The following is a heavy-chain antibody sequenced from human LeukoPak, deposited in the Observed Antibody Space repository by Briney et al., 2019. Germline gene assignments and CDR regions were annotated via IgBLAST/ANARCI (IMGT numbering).Heavy chain of an antibody. J-gene: IGHJ3*01. D-gene: IGHD2-15*01. CDR2: IDSNNGET. Sequence: ASLNVSCEGSGYMFDVFYMHWVRQGPRQGLEWMGWIDSNNGETVYAQEFQGRVTMTRDTSIATAYMEFASLTFDDSAVYYCVTSGGLPSNTLSVWGQGTKVTVSS. V-gene: IGHV1-2*02. CDR3: VTSGGLPSNTLSV. CDR1: GYMFDVFY.